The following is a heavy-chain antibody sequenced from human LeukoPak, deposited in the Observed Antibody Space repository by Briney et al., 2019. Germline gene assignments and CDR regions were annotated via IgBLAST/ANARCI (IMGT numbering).Heavy chain of an antibody. V-gene: IGHV1-69*05. CDR3: ASNDIAAAGKGGYTDY. J-gene: IGHJ4*02. CDR2: ITPMFGTA. D-gene: IGHD6-13*01. CDR1: GGTFSSYA. Sequence: GASVKVSCKASGGTFSSYAISWVRQAPGQGLEWMGGITPMFGTANYAQKFQGRVTITTDESTSTAYMELSSLRSEDTAVYYCASNDIAAAGKGGYTDYWGQGTLVTVSS.